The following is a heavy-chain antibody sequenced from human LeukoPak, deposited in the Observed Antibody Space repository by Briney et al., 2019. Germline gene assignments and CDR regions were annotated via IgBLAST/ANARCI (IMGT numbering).Heavy chain of an antibody. Sequence: SVKVSCKASGGTFSSYAISWVRRAPGQGLEWMGRIIPILGIANYAQKFQGRVTITADKSTSTAYMELSSLRSEDTAVYYCARVVSYYDSSGYYEDAFDIWGQGTMVTVSS. CDR1: GGTFSSYA. J-gene: IGHJ3*02. CDR3: ARVVSYYDSSGYYEDAFDI. D-gene: IGHD3-22*01. V-gene: IGHV1-69*04. CDR2: IIPILGIA.